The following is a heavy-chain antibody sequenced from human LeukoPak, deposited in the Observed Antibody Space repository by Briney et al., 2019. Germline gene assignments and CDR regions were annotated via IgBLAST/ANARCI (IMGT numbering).Heavy chain of an antibody. Sequence: PSETLSLTCTVSGGSISSSSYYWGWIRQPPGKGLEWIGSIYYSGSTYYNPSLKSRVTISVDTSKNQFSLKLSSVTAADTAVYYCARQRSDSGWFDPWGQGTLVTVSS. CDR3: ARQRSDSGWFDP. V-gene: IGHV4-39*01. J-gene: IGHJ5*02. CDR1: GGSISSSSYY. CDR2: IYYSGST. D-gene: IGHD6-19*01.